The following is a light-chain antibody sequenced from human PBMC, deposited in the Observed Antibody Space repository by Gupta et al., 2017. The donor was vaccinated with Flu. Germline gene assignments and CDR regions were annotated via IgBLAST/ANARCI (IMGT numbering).Light chain of an antibody. V-gene: IGLV3-21*02. CDR2: DDN. Sequence: SYVLTQVPSLSVAPGQTATITCAGKSISTKNVHWYQQRPGQAPVLVVDDDNVRPSGIPDRFSCSNAGKMATPNCRGVEAGDEADYSGQVWDFARDHVVFGGGTKLTVL. CDR1: SISTKN. J-gene: IGLJ2*01. CDR3: QVWDFARDHVV.